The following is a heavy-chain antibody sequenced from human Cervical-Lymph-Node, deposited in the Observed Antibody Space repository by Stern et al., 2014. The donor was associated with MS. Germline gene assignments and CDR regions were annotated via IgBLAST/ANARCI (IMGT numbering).Heavy chain of an antibody. D-gene: IGHD6-13*01. CDR3: VRDQGGIAAS. Sequence: QMQLVQSGAEVKQPGSSMKVSCKASGGTFSSIEISWVRQAPGHGLECLGGISPVFGTINYAQQVQGRVTIVADESTNTVNMDLSRLRSEDTAVYYCVRDQGGIAASWGQGTLVTVSS. CDR2: ISPVFGTI. J-gene: IGHJ4*02. CDR1: GGTFSSIE. V-gene: IGHV1-69*01.